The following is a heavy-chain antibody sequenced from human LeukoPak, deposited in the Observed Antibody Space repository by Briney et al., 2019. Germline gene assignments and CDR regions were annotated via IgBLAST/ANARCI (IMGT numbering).Heavy chain of an antibody. CDR1: GYSISSGYY. CDR2: MYYSGNT. V-gene: IGHV4-38-2*02. CDR3: ARGKSRGSHIDY. J-gene: IGHJ4*02. Sequence: SETLSLTCTVSGYSISSGYYWGWIRQPPGKGLEWIGSMYYSGNTYYNPSLKSRVTISVDTSKNQFSLKLRSVTAADTAFYYCARGKSRGSHIDYWGQGTRVIVSP. D-gene: IGHD1-26*01.